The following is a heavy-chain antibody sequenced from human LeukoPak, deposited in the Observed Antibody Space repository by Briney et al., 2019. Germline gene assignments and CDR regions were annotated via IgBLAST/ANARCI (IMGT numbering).Heavy chain of an antibody. Sequence: PGGSLRLSCAASGFTFDDYGMSWVRQAPGKGLEWVSGINWNGGSTGYADSVKGRFTISRDNAKNSLYLQMNSLRAEDTALYYCARDQRGVVPAAHYYYGMDVWGQGTTVTVSS. CDR2: INWNGGST. V-gene: IGHV3-20*04. J-gene: IGHJ6*02. CDR3: ARDQRGVVPAAHYYYGMDV. D-gene: IGHD2-2*01. CDR1: GFTFDDYG.